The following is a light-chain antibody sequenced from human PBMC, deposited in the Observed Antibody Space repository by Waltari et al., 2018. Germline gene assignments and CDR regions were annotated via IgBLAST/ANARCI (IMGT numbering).Light chain of an antibody. CDR2: NGF. CDR1: QSLVHSTGNTH. Sequence: DVVMTQSPLSLAVTLGQPASISCRSSQSLVHSTGNTHLKWYLQRPGQSPRRLIYNGFTRDSGVPDRFSGSGSGTDFTLMISRVEAEDVGVYYCMQSTHWPLTCGGGTKVEIK. V-gene: IGKV2-30*02. CDR3: MQSTHWPLT. J-gene: IGKJ4*01.